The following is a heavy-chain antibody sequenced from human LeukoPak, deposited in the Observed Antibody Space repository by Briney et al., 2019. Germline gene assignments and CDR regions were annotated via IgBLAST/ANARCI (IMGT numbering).Heavy chain of an antibody. V-gene: IGHV4-31*03. Sequence: PSETLSLTCTVSGGSISSGGYYWSWIRQHPGKGLEWIGYIYYSGSTYFNPSLQSRVTISVDTSKNQFSLRLSSVTAADTAVYYCASFRTVNRYFDLWGRGTLVTVSS. J-gene: IGHJ2*01. CDR2: IYYSGST. CDR3: ASFRTVNRYFDL. D-gene: IGHD4-17*01. CDR1: GGSISSGGYY.